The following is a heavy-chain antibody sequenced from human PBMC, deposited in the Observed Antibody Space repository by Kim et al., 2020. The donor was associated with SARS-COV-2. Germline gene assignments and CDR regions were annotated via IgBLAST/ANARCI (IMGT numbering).Heavy chain of an antibody. CDR3: ARVRGYFDWETNWFDP. D-gene: IGHD3-9*01. CDR1: GGSISSYY. Sequence: SETLSLTCTVSGGSISSYYWSWIRQPPGKGLEWIGYIYYSGSTNYNPSLKSRVTISVDTSKNQFSLKLSSVTAADTAVYYCARVRGYFDWETNWFDPWGQGTLVTVSS. V-gene: IGHV4-59*13. CDR2: IYYSGST. J-gene: IGHJ5*02.